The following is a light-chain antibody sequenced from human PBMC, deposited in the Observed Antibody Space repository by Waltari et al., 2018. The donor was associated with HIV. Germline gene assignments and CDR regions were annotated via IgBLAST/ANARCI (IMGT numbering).Light chain of an antibody. V-gene: IGKV3-20*01. Sequence: EIVLTQSPGTLSLSPGERATPSCRASQRVSSSSLAWFQQKPGQAPRLLIYGASSRATGIPDRFSGSGSGTDFTLTISRLEPEDFAVYYCQQYGSSPPWTFGQGTKVEIK. CDR2: GAS. J-gene: IGKJ1*01. CDR3: QQYGSSPPWT. CDR1: QRVSSSS.